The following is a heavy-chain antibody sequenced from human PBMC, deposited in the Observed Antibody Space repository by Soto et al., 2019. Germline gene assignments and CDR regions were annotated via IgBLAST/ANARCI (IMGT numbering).Heavy chain of an antibody. CDR2: ISAYNGNT. J-gene: IGHJ6*01. CDR3: ARGGALGDTYCCAGMDV. V-gene: IGHV1-18*01. Sequence: QVQLVQSGAEVKKPGASVKVSCKASGYTFTSYGISWVRQAPGQGLEWMGWISAYNGNTNYAQKLQGRATMTTDPSTRTAYMWVRSLRSDDTAVHYCARGGALGDTYCCAGMDVWGPGATVTVSS. D-gene: IGHD2-21*01. CDR1: GYTFTSYG.